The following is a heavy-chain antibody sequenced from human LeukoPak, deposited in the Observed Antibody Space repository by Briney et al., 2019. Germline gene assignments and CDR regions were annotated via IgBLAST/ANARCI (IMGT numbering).Heavy chain of an antibody. CDR1: GFTFSSYS. V-gene: IGHV3-21*04. Sequence: GRSLRLSCAASGFTFSSYSMNWVRQAPGKGLEWVSSISSSSSYIYYADSVKGRFTISRDNAKNSLYLQMNSLRAEDTAVYYCAKKYSTGLDPWGQGTLVTVSS. J-gene: IGHJ5*02. CDR2: ISSSSSYI. CDR3: AKKYSTGLDP. D-gene: IGHD1-26*01.